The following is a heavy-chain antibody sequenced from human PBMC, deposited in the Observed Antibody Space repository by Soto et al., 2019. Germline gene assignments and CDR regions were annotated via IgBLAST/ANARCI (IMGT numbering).Heavy chain of an antibody. CDR1: GGTFSSYA. CDR3: ARETGYCSSTSCPKYWGYYYYYGMDV. J-gene: IGHJ6*02. V-gene: IGHV1-69*13. D-gene: IGHD2-2*01. Sequence: SVKVSCKASGGTFSSYAISWVRQSPGQGLEWMGGIIPIFGTANYAQKFQGRVTITADESTSTAYMELSSLRSEDTAVYYCARETGYCSSTSCPKYWGYYYYYGMDVWGQGTTVTVSS. CDR2: IIPIFGTA.